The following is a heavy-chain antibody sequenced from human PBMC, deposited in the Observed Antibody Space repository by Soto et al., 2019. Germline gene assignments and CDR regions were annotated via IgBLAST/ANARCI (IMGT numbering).Heavy chain of an antibody. Sequence: HPGGSLRLSCAASGFTFSSYGMHWVRQAPGKGLEWVAVISYDGSNKYYADSVKGRFTISRDNSKNTLYLQMNSLRAEDTAVYYCAKDGWGYCTNGVCPHDAFDIWGQGTMVTVSS. CDR3: AKDGWGYCTNGVCPHDAFDI. CDR2: ISYDGSNK. D-gene: IGHD2-8*01. CDR1: GFTFSSYG. J-gene: IGHJ3*02. V-gene: IGHV3-30*18.